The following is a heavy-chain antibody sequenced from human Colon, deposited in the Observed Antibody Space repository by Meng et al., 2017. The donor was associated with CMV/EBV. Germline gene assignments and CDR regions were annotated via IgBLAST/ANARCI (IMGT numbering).Heavy chain of an antibody. CDR2: ISGSGSLI. J-gene: IGHJ4*02. CDR3: ARDTAGDY. Sequence: GESLKISCAGSEFSFNDYEMNWVRQAPGGGLEWISYISGSGSLIYYADSVRGRFTISRDNAKKSLYLQMNSLRAEDTAVYYCARDTAGDYWGQGTLVTVSS. V-gene: IGHV3-48*03. D-gene: IGHD5-18*01. CDR1: EFSFNDYE.